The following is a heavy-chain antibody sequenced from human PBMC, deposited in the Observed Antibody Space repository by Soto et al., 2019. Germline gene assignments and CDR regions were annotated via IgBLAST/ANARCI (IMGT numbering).Heavy chain of an antibody. CDR1: GYSFTSYG. CDR2: ISAYNGNT. J-gene: IGHJ4*02. D-gene: IGHD3-9*01. Sequence: APVKVSCKGSGYSFTSYGSSWVRQAHGQGLEWMGWISAYNGNTNYAQKLQGRVTMTTDTSTSTAYMELRSLRSDDTAVYYCERDIAVIRYFDWSDSFDYWGQGTLVTVSS. CDR3: ERDIAVIRYFDWSDSFDY. V-gene: IGHV1-18*01.